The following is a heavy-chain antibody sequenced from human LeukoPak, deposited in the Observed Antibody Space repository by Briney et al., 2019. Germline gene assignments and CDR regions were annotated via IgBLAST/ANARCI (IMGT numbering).Heavy chain of an antibody. CDR1: GGSFSGYY. V-gene: IGHV4-34*01. Sequence: SETLSLTCAVYGGSFSGYYWSWIRQPPGKGLEWIGEINHSGSTNYNPSLKSRVTISVDTSKNQFSLKLRSVTAADTAVYYCARGSRAAVAGKLNWFDPWGQGTLVTVSS. CDR3: ARGSRAAVAGKLNWFDP. D-gene: IGHD6-19*01. CDR2: INHSGST. J-gene: IGHJ5*02.